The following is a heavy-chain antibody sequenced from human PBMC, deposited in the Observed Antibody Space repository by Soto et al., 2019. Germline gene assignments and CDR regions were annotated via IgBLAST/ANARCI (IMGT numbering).Heavy chain of an antibody. J-gene: IGHJ6*02. CDR1: GFTFNNYF. D-gene: IGHD1-26*01. V-gene: IGHV1-46*02. CDR3: ARGDGRGSTGFYYYYGMDV. CDR2: ISPYDGST. Sequence: QVQLVQSGAEVKKPGASVKVSCKASGFTFNNYFFHWVRQAPRQGLEWMGIISPYDGSTNYEQSLQGRITRTSDTSTSTVYMELSSLRSEHTAVYYCARGDGRGSTGFYYYYGMDVWGHGTTVTVSS.